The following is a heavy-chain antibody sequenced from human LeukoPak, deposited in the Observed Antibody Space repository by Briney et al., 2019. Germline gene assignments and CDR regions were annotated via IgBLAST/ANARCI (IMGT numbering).Heavy chain of an antibody. CDR3: ARESYDSSGYYYAFMYAFDI. D-gene: IGHD3-22*01. CDR2: ISSSSTTI. J-gene: IGHJ3*02. CDR1: GFTFSSFS. V-gene: IGHV3-48*04. Sequence: GGSLRLSCAASGFTFSSFSMTWVRQAPGKGLEWISYISSSSTTIYYADSVKGRFTISRDNAKNSLYLQMNSLRAEDTAVYYCARESYDSSGYYYAFMYAFDIWGQGTMVTVSS.